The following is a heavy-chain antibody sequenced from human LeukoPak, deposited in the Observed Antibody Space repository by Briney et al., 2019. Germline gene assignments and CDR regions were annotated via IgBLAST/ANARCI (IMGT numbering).Heavy chain of an antibody. J-gene: IGHJ3*02. D-gene: IGHD3-22*01. CDR2: IYTSGST. CDR3: AREIYYYDSSGYYYREPDAFDI. CDR1: GGSISSSSYY. Sequence: SETLSLTCTVSGGSISSSSYYWGWIRQPPGKGLEWIGRIYTSGSTNYNPSLKSRVTMSVDTSKNQFSLKLSSVTAADTAVYYCAREIYYYDSSGYYYREPDAFDIWGQGTMVTVSS. V-gene: IGHV4-61*05.